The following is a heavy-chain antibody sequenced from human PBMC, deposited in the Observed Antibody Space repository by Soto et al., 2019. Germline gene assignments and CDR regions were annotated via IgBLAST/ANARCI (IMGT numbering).Heavy chain of an antibody. J-gene: IGHJ3*02. CDR3: AKDRGYSYGYDAFDI. V-gene: IGHV3-23*01. D-gene: IGHD5-18*01. CDR1: GFTFSSYA. CDR2: ISGSGITT. Sequence: GGSLRLSCAASGFTFSSYAMTWVRQAPGKGLEWVSAISGSGITTYYADSVKGRFTISRDNSKNTLYLQMNSLRAEDTAVYYCAKDRGYSYGYDAFDIWGQGTMVTV.